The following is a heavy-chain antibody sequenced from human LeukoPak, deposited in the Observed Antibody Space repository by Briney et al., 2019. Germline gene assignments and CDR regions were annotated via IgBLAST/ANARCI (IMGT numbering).Heavy chain of an antibody. V-gene: IGHV3-30-3*01. Sequence: GRSLRLSCAASGFTFSSYAMHWVRQAPGKGLEWVAVISYDGSNKYYADSVKGRFTISRDNSKNTLYLQMNSLRAEDTAVYYCARGMILDAGTGFLSGMDVWGQGTTVTVSS. D-gene: IGHD6-13*01. CDR3: ARGMILDAGTGFLSGMDV. CDR2: ISYDGSNK. J-gene: IGHJ6*02. CDR1: GFTFSSYA.